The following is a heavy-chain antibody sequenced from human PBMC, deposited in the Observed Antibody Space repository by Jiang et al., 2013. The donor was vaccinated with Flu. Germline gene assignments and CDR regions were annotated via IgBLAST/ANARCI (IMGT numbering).Heavy chain of an antibody. CDR3: ARTIVVVSDGDYYGMDV. Sequence: GAEVKKPGESLKISCKGSGYSFTSYWIGWVRQMPGKGLEWMGIIYPGDSDTRYSPSFQGQVTISADKSISTAYLQWSSLKASDTAMYYCARTIVVVSDGDYYGMDVWGQGTTVTVSS. D-gene: IGHD2-21*02. CDR2: IYPGDSDT. V-gene: IGHV5-51*03. J-gene: IGHJ6*02. CDR1: GYSFTSYW.